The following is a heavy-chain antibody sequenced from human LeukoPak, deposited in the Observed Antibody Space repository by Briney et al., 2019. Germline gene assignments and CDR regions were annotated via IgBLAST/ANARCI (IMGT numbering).Heavy chain of an antibody. CDR2: IYSGGST. J-gene: IGHJ6*03. Sequence: PGGSLRLSXAASGFTVSSNYMSWVRQAPGKGLEWVSVIYSGGSTYYADSVKGRFTISRDNSKNTLYLQMNSLRAEDTAVYYCAKAPSSYYYYYMDVWGKGTTVTVSS. CDR1: GFTVSSNY. CDR3: AKAPSSYYYYYMDV. V-gene: IGHV3-53*01.